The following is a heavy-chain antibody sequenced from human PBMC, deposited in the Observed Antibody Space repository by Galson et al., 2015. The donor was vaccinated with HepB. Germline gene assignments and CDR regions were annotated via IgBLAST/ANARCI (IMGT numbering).Heavy chain of an antibody. V-gene: IGHV1-24*01. CDR1: GYTLTELS. CDR3: ATGAILAAAGNFDY. J-gene: IGHJ4*02. CDR2: FDPEDGET. Sequence: SVKVSCKVSGYTLTELSMHWVRQAPGKGLEWMGGFDPEDGETIYAQKFQGRVTMTEDTSTDTAYMELSSLRSEDTAVYYCATGAILAAAGNFDYWGQGTLVTVSS. D-gene: IGHD6-13*01.